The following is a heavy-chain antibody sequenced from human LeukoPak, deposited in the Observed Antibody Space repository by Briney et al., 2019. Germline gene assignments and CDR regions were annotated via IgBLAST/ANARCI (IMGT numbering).Heavy chain of an antibody. D-gene: IGHD1-1*01. CDR2: ISGSGGST. CDR1: GFTFSSYA. CDR3: AKIMGGWNGFDY. V-gene: IGHV3-23*01. J-gene: IGHJ4*02. Sequence: GGSLRLSCSASGFTFSSYAMSWVRQAPGKGLEWVSAISGSGGSTYYADSVKGRLTNSRDNSKNTLYLQMNSLRAEDTAVYYCAKIMGGWNGFDYWGQGTLVTVSS.